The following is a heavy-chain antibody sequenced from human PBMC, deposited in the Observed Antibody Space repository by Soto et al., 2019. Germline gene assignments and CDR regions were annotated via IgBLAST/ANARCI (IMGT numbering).Heavy chain of an antibody. Sequence: PSETLSLTCTVSGGSISSSSYYWGWIRQPPGKGLEWIGSIYYSGSTYYNPSLKSRVTISVDTSKNQFSLKLSSVTAADTAVYYCARRGLLWFGKLSGGALFGPWGQGTLVTVSS. CDR1: GGSISSSSYY. V-gene: IGHV4-39*01. D-gene: IGHD3-10*01. J-gene: IGHJ5*02. CDR2: IYYSGST. CDR3: ARRGLLWFGKLSGGALFGP.